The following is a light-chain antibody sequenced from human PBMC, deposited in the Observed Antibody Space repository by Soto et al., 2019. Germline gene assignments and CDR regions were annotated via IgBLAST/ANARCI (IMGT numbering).Light chain of an antibody. V-gene: IGLV2-23*01. J-gene: IGLJ2*01. CDR1: SSDVGSYNV. CDR3: CSYAGSSTLVV. CDR2: EGS. Sequence: QSALTQPASVSGSPGQSITISCTGTSSDVGSYNVVSWYQQHPGKAPKVMIYEGSKRPSGVSNRFSGSKSGNTASLTISGLQAEDEADYYCCSYAGSSTLVVFGGGTKVNVL.